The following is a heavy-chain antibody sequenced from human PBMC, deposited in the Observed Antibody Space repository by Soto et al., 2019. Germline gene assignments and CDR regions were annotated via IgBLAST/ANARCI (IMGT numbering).Heavy chain of an antibody. V-gene: IGHV4-59*01. CDR2: IYYTGST. Sequence: VQLVESGGGLVQPGGSLRLSCAVSGFTFGSYWMNWVRLIPGKGLEWIGYIYYTGSTNYNPSLESRVTISLDSSRNQFSLKLDSVTAADTAVFYCAREYSNSPEAFDCWGQGTLVTVSS. D-gene: IGHD6-13*01. CDR3: AREYSNSPEAFDC. J-gene: IGHJ4*02. CDR1: GFTFGSYW.